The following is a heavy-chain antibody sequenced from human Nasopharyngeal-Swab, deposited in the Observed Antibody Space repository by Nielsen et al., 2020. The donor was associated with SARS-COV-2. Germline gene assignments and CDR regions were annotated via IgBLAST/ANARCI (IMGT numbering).Heavy chain of an antibody. CDR2: INPGTVNT. CDR3: ARAPGVDYYYYMDV. V-gene: IGHV1-3*01. J-gene: IGHJ6*03. CDR1: GYTFTNYG. Sequence: ASVKVSCKVSGYTFTNYGIHWVRQAPGQRLEWMGWINPGTVNTKYSQKFQGRVTISRDTSASTAYMELSSLRSEDTGVYYCARAPGVDYYYYMDVWGNGTTVTVSS.